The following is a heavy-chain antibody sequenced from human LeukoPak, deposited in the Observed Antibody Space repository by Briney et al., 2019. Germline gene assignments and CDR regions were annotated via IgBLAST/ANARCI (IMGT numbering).Heavy chain of an antibody. CDR1: GFTFSSYS. CDR2: ISSSSSTI. Sequence: SGGSLRLSCAASGFTFSSYSMNWVRQAPGKGLEWVSYISSSSSTIYYADSEKGRFTISRDNAKNSLYLQMNSLRAEDTAVYYCARDRYYYDSSGYYSPYYFDYWGQGTLVTVSS. D-gene: IGHD3-22*01. V-gene: IGHV3-48*04. CDR3: ARDRYYYDSSGYYSPYYFDY. J-gene: IGHJ4*02.